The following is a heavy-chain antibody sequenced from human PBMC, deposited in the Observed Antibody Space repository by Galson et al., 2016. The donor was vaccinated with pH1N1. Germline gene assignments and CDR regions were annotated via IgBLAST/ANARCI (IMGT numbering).Heavy chain of an antibody. J-gene: IGHJ4*01. CDR1: GFSLSTGGVA. D-gene: IGHD2-15*01. CDR3: AHRQVTPSHDNKGYHSVFEY. V-gene: IGHV2-5*01. Sequence: PALVKPTQTLTLTCTFSGFSLSTGGVAVGWIRQPPGKALEWLALIYWNDDKRYSPSLESRLTITKDTSKNQVVLTMTNLDPVDTATYYCAHRQVTPSHDNKGYHSVFEYWCHGTLVTVSS. CDR2: IYWNDDK.